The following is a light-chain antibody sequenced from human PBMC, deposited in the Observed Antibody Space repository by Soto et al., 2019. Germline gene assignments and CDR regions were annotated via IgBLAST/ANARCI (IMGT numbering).Light chain of an antibody. CDR2: TAS. CDR3: LQRSNWPLLT. V-gene: IGKV3-11*01. J-gene: IGKJ4*01. CDR1: QSVSHY. Sequence: EIVLTHSPATLSFSPGEISTLSCRASQSVSHYLDWYQQQPGQAPRLLIYTASNRVTGIPARFSGSGSGTDFTLTISSLEPEDFAVYFCLQRSNWPLLTFGGGTKVDIK.